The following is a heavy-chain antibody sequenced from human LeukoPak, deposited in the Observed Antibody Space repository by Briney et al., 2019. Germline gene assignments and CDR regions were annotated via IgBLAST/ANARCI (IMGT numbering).Heavy chain of an antibody. CDR1: GFTFSSYG. D-gene: IGHD3-9*01. CDR2: IWYDGSNK. CDR3: ARAIYDILTGYCFDY. Sequence: GGSLRLSCAASGFTFSSYGMHWVRQAPGKGLEWGAVIWYDGSNKYYADSVKGRFTISRDNSKNTLYLQMNSLRAEDTAVYYCARAIYDILTGYCFDYWGQGTLVTVSS. V-gene: IGHV3-33*01. J-gene: IGHJ4*02.